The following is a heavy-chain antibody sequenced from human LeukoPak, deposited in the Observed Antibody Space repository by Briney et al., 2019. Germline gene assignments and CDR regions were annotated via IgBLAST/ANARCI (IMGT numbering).Heavy chain of an antibody. CDR3: AKDGSYYYYYYMDV. V-gene: IGHV3-74*01. D-gene: IGHD1-1*01. CDR2: INSDGSST. J-gene: IGHJ6*03. Sequence: GGSLRLSCAASGFTFSSYWMHWVRQVPGKGLVWVSRINSDGSSTSYADSVKGRFTISRDNAKNTLYVQMNSLRAEDTAVYYCAKDGSYYYYYYMDVWGKGTTVTVSS. CDR1: GFTFSSYW.